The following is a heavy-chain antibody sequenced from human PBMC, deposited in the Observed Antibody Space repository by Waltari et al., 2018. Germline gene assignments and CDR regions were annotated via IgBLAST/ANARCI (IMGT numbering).Heavy chain of an antibody. J-gene: IGHJ4*02. CDR2: INHSGST. CDR3: ARARGRGNYGRNRYYFDY. V-gene: IGHV4-34*01. CDR1: GGSFSGYY. D-gene: IGHD4-17*01. Sequence: QVQLQQWGAGLLQPSETLSLTCAVYGGSFSGYYWSCIRQPPGQGLEWIGDINHSGSTNYNPSLKSRVTISVDTSKNQFSLKLSSVTAADTAVYYCARARGRGNYGRNRYYFDYWGQGTLVTVSS.